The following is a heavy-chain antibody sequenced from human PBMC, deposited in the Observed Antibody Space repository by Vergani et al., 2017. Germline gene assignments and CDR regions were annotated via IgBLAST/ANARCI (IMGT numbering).Heavy chain of an antibody. CDR2: IKQDGSEK. D-gene: IGHD2-21*02. V-gene: IGHV3-7*01. J-gene: IGHJ2*01. CDR1: GFTFSRYW. Sequence: EVQLVESGGGLVQPGGSLRLSCAASGFTFSRYWMSWVRQAPGKGLEWVANIKQDGSEKYYVDSVKGRFTISRDNAKNSLYRQMNSLRAGDTAVYYCAREYCGGDCYMVGSPTYWYFDLWGRGTLVTVSS. CDR3: AREYCGGDCYMVGSPTYWYFDL.